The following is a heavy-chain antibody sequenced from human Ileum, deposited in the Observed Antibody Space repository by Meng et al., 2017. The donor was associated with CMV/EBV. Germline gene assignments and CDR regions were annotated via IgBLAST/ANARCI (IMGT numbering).Heavy chain of an antibody. V-gene: IGHV1-69*12. CDR2: ILPIFGTP. CDR1: RYSFNTYP. J-gene: IGHJ4*02. D-gene: IGHD4-17*01. Sequence: QVLLMQSGDEVRKPGSSVKFSCKAPRYSFNTYPISWVRQAPGQGLELMGGILPIFGTPNYAQKFQGSVTITADESTSTVYMELISLKSEDTAMYYCARGDVTTWNCHYWGPGTLVTVSS. CDR3: ARGDVTTWNCHY.